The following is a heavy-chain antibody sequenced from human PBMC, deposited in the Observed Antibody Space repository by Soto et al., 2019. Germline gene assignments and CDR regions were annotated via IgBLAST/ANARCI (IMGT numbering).Heavy chain of an antibody. CDR1: GGTFSSYA. Sequence: SVKVSCKASGGTFSSYAISWVRQAPGQGLGWMGGIIPIFGTANYAQKFQGRVTITADESTSTAYMELSSLRSEDTAVYYCARDRCSGGSCYFVRFDYWGQGTLVTVSS. V-gene: IGHV1-69*13. J-gene: IGHJ4*02. CDR2: IIPIFGTA. D-gene: IGHD2-15*01. CDR3: ARDRCSGGSCYFVRFDY.